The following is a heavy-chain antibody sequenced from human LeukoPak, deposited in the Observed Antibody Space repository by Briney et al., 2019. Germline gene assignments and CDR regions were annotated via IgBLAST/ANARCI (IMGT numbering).Heavy chain of an antibody. CDR3: ARGLDYGSGSAGFDY. J-gene: IGHJ4*02. D-gene: IGHD3-10*01. Sequence: GGSLRLSCAASGFTFSSYGMHWVRQAPGKGLEWVAVIWYDGSNKYYADSVKGRFTISRDNSKNTLYLQMNSLRAEDTAVYYCARGLDYGSGSAGFDYWGQGTLVTVSS. CDR1: GFTFSSYG. V-gene: IGHV3-33*01. CDR2: IWYDGSNK.